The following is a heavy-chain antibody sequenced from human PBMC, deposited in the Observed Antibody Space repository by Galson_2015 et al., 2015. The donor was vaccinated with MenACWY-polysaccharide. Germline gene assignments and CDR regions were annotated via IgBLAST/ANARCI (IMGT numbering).Heavy chain of an antibody. CDR3: AKFSAYSGTYAHYLDY. CDR1: GDSISGNY. CDR2: IHSTGST. V-gene: IGHV4-59*01. J-gene: IGHJ4*02. Sequence: ETLSLTCTVSGDSISGNYWSWIRQPPGKGLEWIAYIHSTGSTNYSPSLKSRVTISVVTSKNQFYLNLNSLTAADTAVYYCAKFSAYSGTYAHYLDYWGQGTLVTVSS. D-gene: IGHD3-16*01.